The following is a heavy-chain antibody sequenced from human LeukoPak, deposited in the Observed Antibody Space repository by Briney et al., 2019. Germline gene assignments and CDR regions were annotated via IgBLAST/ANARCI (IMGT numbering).Heavy chain of an antibody. CDR1: GFTFSSYG. CDR3: ARVGGIAAAGTDPYFDY. J-gene: IGHJ4*02. V-gene: IGHV3-30*03. Sequence: GGSLRLSCAASGFTFSSYGMHWVRQAPGKGLEWVAVISYDGSNKYYADSLKGRSTISRDNSKNTLYLQMNSLRAEDTAVCYCARVGGIAAAGTDPYFDYWGQGTLVTVCS. D-gene: IGHD6-13*01. CDR2: ISYDGSNK.